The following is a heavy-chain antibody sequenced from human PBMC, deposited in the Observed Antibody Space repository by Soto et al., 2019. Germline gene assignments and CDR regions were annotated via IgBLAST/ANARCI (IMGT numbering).Heavy chain of an antibody. V-gene: IGHV3-66*01. CDR3: TRDSSPTVTADS. D-gene: IGHD4-17*01. Sequence: EVQLVESGGGLVQPGGSLRLSCAAFGFTVSGSYMTWVRQAPGKGLEWVSVIYSGGSTYYADSVKGRFTVSRDTSKNTLYLQMNNLRAEDTAVYYCTRDSSPTVTADSWGQGTLVTVSS. CDR2: IYSGGST. CDR1: GFTVSGSY. J-gene: IGHJ4*02.